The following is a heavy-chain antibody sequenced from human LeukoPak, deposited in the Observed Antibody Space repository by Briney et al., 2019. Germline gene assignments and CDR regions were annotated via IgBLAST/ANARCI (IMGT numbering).Heavy chain of an antibody. CDR2: ISNSDGST. Sequence: GGSLRLSCAASGFTFSNYAMNWVRQAPGKGLEWVSTISNSDGSTYYADSVKGRFTISRDNSKNTLYLQMNSLRAEDTAVYYCAKATGGYYDSSGYYGYWGQGILVTVS. CDR3: AKATGGYYDSSGYYGY. V-gene: IGHV3-23*01. D-gene: IGHD3-22*01. CDR1: GFTFSNYA. J-gene: IGHJ4*02.